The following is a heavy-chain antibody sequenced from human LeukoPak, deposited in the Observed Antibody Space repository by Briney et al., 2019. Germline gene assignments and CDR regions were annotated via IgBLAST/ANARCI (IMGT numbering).Heavy chain of an antibody. CDR3: AMGASSSWYSAFDI. J-gene: IGHJ3*02. CDR1: GYTLTELS. D-gene: IGHD6-13*01. CDR2: IIPIFGTA. V-gene: IGHV1-69*05. Sequence: GASVKVSCKVSGYTLTELSMHWVRQAPGQGLEWMGGIIPIFGTANYAQKFQGRVTITTDESTSTAYMELSSLRSEDTAVYYCAMGASSSWYSAFDIWGQGTMVTVSS.